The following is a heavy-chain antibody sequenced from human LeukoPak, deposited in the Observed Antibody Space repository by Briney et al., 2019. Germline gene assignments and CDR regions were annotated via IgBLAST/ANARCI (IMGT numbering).Heavy chain of an antibody. V-gene: IGHV5-51*01. CDR2: IYPGDSDT. Sequence: GESLKISCKGSGYRFTSYWIGWVRQMPGTGLEWMGIIYPGDSDTRYSPSFQGQVTISADKSISTAYLQWSSLKASDTAIYYCARRGYSSGWYWFDPWGQGTLVTVSS. CDR1: GYRFTSYW. D-gene: IGHD6-19*01. CDR3: ARRGYSSGWYWFDP. J-gene: IGHJ5*02.